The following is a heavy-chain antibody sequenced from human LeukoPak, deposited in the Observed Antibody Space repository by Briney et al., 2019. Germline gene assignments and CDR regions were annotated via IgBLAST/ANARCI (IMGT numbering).Heavy chain of an antibody. CDR1: GGSISSGGYY. Sequence: SETLSLTCTVSGGSISSGGYYWSWLRQHPGKGLEWIGYIYYSGSTNYNPSLKSRVTISVDTSKNQFSLKLSSVTAADTAVYYCARVGYYGMDVWGQGTTVTVSS. CDR2: IYYSGST. V-gene: IGHV4-61*08. J-gene: IGHJ6*02. CDR3: ARVGYYGMDV.